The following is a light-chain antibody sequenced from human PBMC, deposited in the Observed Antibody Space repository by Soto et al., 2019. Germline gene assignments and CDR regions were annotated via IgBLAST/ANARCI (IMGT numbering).Light chain of an antibody. Sequence: QSALTQPASVSGSPGQSITISCTGTSSDVGGYNYVSWYQQHPGKAPKLMIYEGSNRPSGVSNRFSGSKSGNTASLTISGHAAEEEDDYCCTSPANSSPVVFGGGTKLTVL. CDR1: SSDVGGYNY. V-gene: IGLV2-14*01. J-gene: IGLJ2*01. CDR3: TSPANSSPVV. CDR2: EGS.